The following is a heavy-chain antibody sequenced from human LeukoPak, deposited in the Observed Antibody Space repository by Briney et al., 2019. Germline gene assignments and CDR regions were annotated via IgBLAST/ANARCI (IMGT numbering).Heavy chain of an antibody. CDR1: GYTFTSYY. V-gene: IGHV1-46*01. CDR2: INPSGGST. CDR3: ARWITVTTIVNAFDI. D-gene: IGHD4-17*01. J-gene: IGHJ3*02. Sequence: ASVKVSCKASGYTFTSYYMHWVRQAPGQGLEWMGIINPSGGSTSYAQKFQGRVTMTRDMSTSTVYMELSSLRAEDTAVYYCARWITVTTIVNAFDIWGQGTMVTVSS.